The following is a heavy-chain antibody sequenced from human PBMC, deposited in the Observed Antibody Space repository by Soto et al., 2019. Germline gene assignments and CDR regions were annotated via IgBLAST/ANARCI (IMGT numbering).Heavy chain of an antibody. V-gene: IGHV3-15*01. CDR1: GFTFSNAW. D-gene: IGHD7-27*01. Sequence: GGPLRLSCAASGFTFSNAWMSWVRQAPGKGLEWVGRIKSKTDGGTTDYAAPVKGRFTISSDDSKNTLYLQMNSLKTEDTAVYYCTAVPAHTGDDDTFDIWGQGTMVTVS. CDR3: TAVPAHTGDDDTFDI. J-gene: IGHJ3*02. CDR2: IKSKTDGGTT.